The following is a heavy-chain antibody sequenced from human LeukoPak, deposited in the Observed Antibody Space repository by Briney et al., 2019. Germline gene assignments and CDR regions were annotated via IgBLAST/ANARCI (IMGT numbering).Heavy chain of an antibody. J-gene: IGHJ6*02. CDR2: ISGSGRGT. V-gene: IGHV3-23*01. D-gene: IGHD6-13*01. Sequence: GASLRLSCATSGFTFSSYAMSWVRQAPGKGLEWVSVISGSGRGTYYADSVKGWFTISRDNSENTLYLQMNSLRAEDTAVYYCAKDPGFGSSWYNYYFYGMDVWGQGTTVTVSS. CDR1: GFTFSSYA. CDR3: AKDPGFGSSWYNYYFYGMDV.